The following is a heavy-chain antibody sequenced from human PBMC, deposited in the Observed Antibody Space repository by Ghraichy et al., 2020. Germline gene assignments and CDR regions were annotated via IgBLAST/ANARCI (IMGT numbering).Heavy chain of an antibody. CDR2: ISGSGGST. CDR1: GFTFSGYA. D-gene: IGHD2-2*01. Sequence: GESPNISCAASGFTFSGYAMSWVRQAPGKGLEWVSAISGSGGSTYYADSVKGRFTISRDNSKNTLYLQMNSLRAEDTAVYYCAKDGNVVVPAVMDVWGQGTTVTVSS. V-gene: IGHV3-23*01. J-gene: IGHJ6*02. CDR3: AKDGNVVVPAVMDV.